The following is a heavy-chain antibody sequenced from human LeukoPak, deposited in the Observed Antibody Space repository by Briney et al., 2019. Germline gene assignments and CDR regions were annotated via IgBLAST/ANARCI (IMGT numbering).Heavy chain of an antibody. J-gene: IGHJ4*02. V-gene: IGHV3-23*01. CDR2: ISGSGGST. CDR3: AKDIVVVPAAMGDFDY. D-gene: IGHD2-2*01. Sequence: GGSLRLSCAASGFTFSSYAMSGVRQAPGKGLEWVSAISGSGGSTYYADSVKGRFTISRDNSKNTLYLQMNSLRAEDTAVYYCAKDIVVVPAAMGDFDYWGQGTLVTVSS. CDR1: GFTFSSYA.